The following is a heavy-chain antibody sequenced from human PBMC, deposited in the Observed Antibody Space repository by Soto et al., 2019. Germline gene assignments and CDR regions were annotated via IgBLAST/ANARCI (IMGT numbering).Heavy chain of an antibody. Sequence: PGGSLRLSCAASGFTVSSKYMSWVRQAPGKGLEWVSIIGSGGSTYYADSVKGSFTISRDNSKNTLYLQMNSLRAEDTAVYYCAKVSITIFGVAPAAFDIWGQGTMVTVSS. CDR3: AKVSITIFGVAPAAFDI. CDR1: GFTVSSKY. D-gene: IGHD3-3*01. CDR2: IGSGGST. J-gene: IGHJ3*02. V-gene: IGHV3-66*01.